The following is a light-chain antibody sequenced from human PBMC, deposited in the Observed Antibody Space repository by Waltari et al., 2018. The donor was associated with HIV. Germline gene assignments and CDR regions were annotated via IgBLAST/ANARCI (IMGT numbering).Light chain of an antibody. CDR2: EDD. CDR1: SGSIADNY. V-gene: IGLV6-57*01. CDR3: QSYDTKSQV. Sequence: NFMLTQPHSVSESPGKTITISSPSRSGSIADNYALWFQPRPGSSPTPVIYEDDQRPSGVPDRFSGSIDRSSNSASLTISGLKTEDEADYYCQSYDTKSQVFGGGTKVTVL. J-gene: IGLJ2*01.